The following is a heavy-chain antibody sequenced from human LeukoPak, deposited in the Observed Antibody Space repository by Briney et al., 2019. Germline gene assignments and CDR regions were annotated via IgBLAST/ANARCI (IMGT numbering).Heavy chain of an antibody. Sequence: SVKVSCKASGGTFNNYAINWVRQAPGQGLEWVGRLIPLFGTPNYAQKFQGKVTITADESTSTAYMELSSLRSEDTAVYYCAMGSGENWFDPWGQGTLVTVSS. CDR2: LIPLFGTP. D-gene: IGHD3-10*01. J-gene: IGHJ5*02. V-gene: IGHV1-69*13. CDR3: AMGSGENWFDP. CDR1: GGTFNNYA.